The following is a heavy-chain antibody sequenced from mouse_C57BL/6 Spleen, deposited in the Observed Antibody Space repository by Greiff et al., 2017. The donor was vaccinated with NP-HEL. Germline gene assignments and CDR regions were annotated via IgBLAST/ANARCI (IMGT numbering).Heavy chain of an antibody. J-gene: IGHJ4*01. CDR1: GFTFSDYG. Sequence: EVMLVESGGGLVKPGGSLKLSCAASGFTFSDYGMHWVRQAPEKGLEWVAYISSGSSTIYYADTVKGRFTISRDNAKNTLFLQMTSLRSEDAAMYYCASDYDDYAMDYWGQGTSVTVSS. V-gene: IGHV5-17*01. CDR2: ISSGSSTI. CDR3: ASDYDDYAMDY. D-gene: IGHD2-4*01.